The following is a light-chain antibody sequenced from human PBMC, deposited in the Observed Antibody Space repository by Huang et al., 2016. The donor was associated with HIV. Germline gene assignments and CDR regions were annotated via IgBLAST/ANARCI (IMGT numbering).Light chain of an antibody. CDR2: TTS. J-gene: IGKJ1*01. CDR1: QGISDS. CDR3: QQYYHRPT. Sequence: DIQMTQSPSSLSASIGDRVTITCRASQGISDSLAWSQQRPGTAPKLLLYTTSRLASGVPSRFSGSGSGTDFTLTISSLQPEDFATYYCQQYYHRPTFGQGTKVEIK. V-gene: IGKV1-NL1*01.